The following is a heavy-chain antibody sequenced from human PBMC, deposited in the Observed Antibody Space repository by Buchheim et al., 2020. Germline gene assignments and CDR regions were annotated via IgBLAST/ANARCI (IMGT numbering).Heavy chain of an antibody. CDR3: ARAERYYYGSGSYSAYYLDY. Sequence: QLQLQESGPGLVKPSETLSLTCTVSGGSIRDSTYHWGWIRQPPGKGLEWIGTIYYSGSTYYNPSLKSRVTISVDTSKNQFSLKLSSVTAADTAVYYCARAERYYYGSGSYSAYYLDYWGQGTL. CDR2: IYYSGST. J-gene: IGHJ4*02. D-gene: IGHD3-10*01. V-gene: IGHV4-39*07. CDR1: GGSIRDSTYH.